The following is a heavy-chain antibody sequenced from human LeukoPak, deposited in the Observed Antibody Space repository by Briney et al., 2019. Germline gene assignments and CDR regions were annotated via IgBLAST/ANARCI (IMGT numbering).Heavy chain of an antibody. Sequence: ASVKVSCKASGYTFTCYYMHWVRQAPGQGLEWMGWINPNSGGTNYAQKFQGRVTMTRDTSISTAYMELSRLRSDDTAVYYCARVSMDGDYGNDYWGQGTLVTVSS. J-gene: IGHJ4*02. CDR1: GYTFTCYY. CDR2: INPNSGGT. CDR3: ARVSMDGDYGNDY. V-gene: IGHV1-2*02. D-gene: IGHD4-17*01.